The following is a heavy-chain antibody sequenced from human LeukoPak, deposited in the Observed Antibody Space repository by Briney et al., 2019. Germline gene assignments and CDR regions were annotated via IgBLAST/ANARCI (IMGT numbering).Heavy chain of an antibody. J-gene: IGHJ4*02. V-gene: IGHV7-4-1*02. D-gene: IGHD4-17*01. CDR3: ARELDHGDPTELDY. CDR2: INTNTGNP. CDR1: GYTFTSYA. Sequence: ASVKVSCKASGYTFTSYAMNWVRQAPGQGLEWMGWINTNTGNPTYAQGFTGRFVFSLDTSVSTAYLQISSLKAEDTAVYYCARELDHGDPTELDYWGQGTLVTVSS.